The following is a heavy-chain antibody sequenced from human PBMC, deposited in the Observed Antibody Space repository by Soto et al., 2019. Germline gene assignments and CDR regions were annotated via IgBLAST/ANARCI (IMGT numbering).Heavy chain of an antibody. CDR3: ARQGSGSYNAFDI. Sequence: QLQLQESGPGLVKPSETLSLTCTVSGGSISSSSYYWGWIRQPPGKGLEWIGTIYYSGSTYYNPSLKSRVTISVDTSKNQFSLKLSSVTAADTAVYYCARQGSGSYNAFDIWGQGQWSPSLQ. D-gene: IGHD1-26*01. CDR1: GGSISSSSYY. J-gene: IGHJ3*02. CDR2: IYYSGST. V-gene: IGHV4-39*01.